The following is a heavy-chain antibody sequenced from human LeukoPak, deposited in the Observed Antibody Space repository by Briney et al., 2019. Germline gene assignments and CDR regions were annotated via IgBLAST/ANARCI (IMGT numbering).Heavy chain of an antibody. D-gene: IGHD2-2*01. CDR3: AKDSRPYCSSTSCHYFDY. V-gene: IGHV3-30*02. CDR1: GFTFSSYG. Sequence: GGSLRLSCAASGFTFSSYGMHWVRQAPGKGLEGVAFIRYDGSNKYYADSVKGRFTISRDNSKNTLYLQMNSLRAEDTAVNYCAKDSRPYCSSTSCHYFDYWGQGTLVTVSS. CDR2: IRYDGSNK. J-gene: IGHJ4*02.